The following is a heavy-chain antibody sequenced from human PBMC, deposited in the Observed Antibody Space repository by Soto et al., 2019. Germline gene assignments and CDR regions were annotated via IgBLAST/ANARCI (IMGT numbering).Heavy chain of an antibody. V-gene: IGHV1-18*01. D-gene: IGHD3-3*01. Sequence: ASVKVSCKASGYTFTSYGISWVRQAPGQGLEWMGWISDYNGNTNYAQKLQGRVTMTTHTSTSTANMELRSLRSDDTAVYYCAREDDFWSGSGPDPWGQGTLVTVSS. CDR1: GYTFTSYG. CDR3: AREDDFWSGSGPDP. CDR2: ISDYNGNT. J-gene: IGHJ5*02.